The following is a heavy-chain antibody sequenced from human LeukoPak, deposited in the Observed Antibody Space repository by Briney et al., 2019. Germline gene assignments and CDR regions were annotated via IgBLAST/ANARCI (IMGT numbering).Heavy chain of an antibody. V-gene: IGHV3-23*01. Sequence: PGGSLRLSCAASGFTFSSYAMTWVRQAPGEGLEWVSVISGSGKFPSYADSVKGRFTISRDNAKNTLYLQMNSLEAEDTAMYYCAKIANFYDSSGFYGWGQGTLVTVSS. CDR1: GFTFSSYA. D-gene: IGHD3-22*01. CDR2: ISGSGKFP. CDR3: AKIANFYDSSGFYG. J-gene: IGHJ4*02.